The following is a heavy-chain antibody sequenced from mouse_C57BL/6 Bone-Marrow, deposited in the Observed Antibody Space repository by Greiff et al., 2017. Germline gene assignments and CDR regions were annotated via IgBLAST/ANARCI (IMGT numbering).Heavy chain of an antibody. D-gene: IGHD1-1*01. CDR3: ARHESGSLYYAMDY. V-gene: IGHV2-6-1*01. J-gene: IGHJ4*01. Sequence: VQLQESGPGLVAPSQSLSITCTVSGFSLTSYGVHWVRQPPGKGLEWLVVIWSDGSTTYNSALKSRLSISKDNSKSQVFLKMNSLQTDDTAMYYCARHESGSLYYAMDYWGQGTSVTVSS. CDR2: IWSDGST. CDR1: GFSLTSYG.